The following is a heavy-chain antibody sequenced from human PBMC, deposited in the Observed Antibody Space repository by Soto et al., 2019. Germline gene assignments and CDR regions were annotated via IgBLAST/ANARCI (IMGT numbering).Heavy chain of an antibody. Sequence: GGSLRLSCAASGFTFSTYAMSWVRQAPGKGLEWVSTIDNSGGITYYADSVKGRFTISRDNSKNTLYLQMNSLRAEDTAVYYCAKSITARPFDYWGQGALVTVSS. CDR1: GFTFSTYA. J-gene: IGHJ4*02. V-gene: IGHV3-23*05. D-gene: IGHD6-6*01. CDR3: AKSITARPFDY. CDR2: IDNSGGIT.